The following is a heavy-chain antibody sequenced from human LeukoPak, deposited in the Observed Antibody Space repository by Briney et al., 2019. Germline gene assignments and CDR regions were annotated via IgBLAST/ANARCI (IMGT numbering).Heavy chain of an antibody. CDR2: IIPILGIA. J-gene: IGHJ4*02. Sequence: GASVKVSCKASGGTFSSYAISWVRQAPGQGLEWMGRIIPILGIANYAQKFQGRVTITADKSTSTAYIELSSLRSEDTAVYYCASTPRQYSSSWDYFDYWGQGTLVTVSS. CDR3: ASTPRQYSSSWDYFDY. D-gene: IGHD6-13*01. CDR1: GGTFSSYA. V-gene: IGHV1-69*04.